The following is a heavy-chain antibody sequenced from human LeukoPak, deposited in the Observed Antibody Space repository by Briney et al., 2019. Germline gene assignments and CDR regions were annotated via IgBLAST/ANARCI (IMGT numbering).Heavy chain of an antibody. D-gene: IGHD6-19*01. V-gene: IGHV4-30-2*02. J-gene: IGHJ4*02. CDR2: IYHSGST. CDR1: GGSISSGGYY. CDR3: ARGIMDSSGCLFDY. Sequence: SETLSLTCTVSGGSISSGGYYWSWIRQPPGKGLEWIGYIYHSGSTYYNPSLKSRVTISVDTSKNQFSLKLSSVTAADTAVYYCARGIMDSSGCLFDYWGQGTLVTVSS.